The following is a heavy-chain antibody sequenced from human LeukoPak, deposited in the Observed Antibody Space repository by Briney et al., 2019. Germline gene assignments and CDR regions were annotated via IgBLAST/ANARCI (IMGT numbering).Heavy chain of an antibody. CDR1: GYTFTNYD. Sequence: GASVKVSCKASGYTFTNYDINWVRQATGQGLEWMGWMNPNSGNTGFAQRFQGRVTMTGNTSITTAYMELSSLRSEDTAMYYCARSPLVRGVNYFYYGMDVWGQGTTVTVSS. J-gene: IGHJ6*02. V-gene: IGHV1-8*01. D-gene: IGHD3-10*01. CDR3: ARSPLVRGVNYFYYGMDV. CDR2: MNPNSGNT.